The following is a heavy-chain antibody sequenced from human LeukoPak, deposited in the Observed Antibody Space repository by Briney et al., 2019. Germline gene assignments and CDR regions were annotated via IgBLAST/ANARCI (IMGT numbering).Heavy chain of an antibody. D-gene: IGHD6-19*01. CDR1: GGSISSYY. J-gene: IGHJ6*02. Sequence: SETLSLTCTVSGGSISSYYWSWIRQPPGKGLEWIGYIYYSGSTNYNPSLKSRVTISVDTSKNQFSLKLSSVTAADTAVYYCARLGSEARGSIAVAGTDYYYGMDVWGQGTTVTVSS. V-gene: IGHV4-59*08. CDR2: IYYSGST. CDR3: ARLGSEARGSIAVAGTDYYYGMDV.